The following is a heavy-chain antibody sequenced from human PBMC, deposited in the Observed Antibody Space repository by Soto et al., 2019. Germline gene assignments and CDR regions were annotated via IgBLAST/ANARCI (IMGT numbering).Heavy chain of an antibody. D-gene: IGHD5-12*01. CDR3: ARSDGSRVFDY. V-gene: IGHV4-61*01. CDR1: GGSVSSGSYY. CDR2: IYYSGST. Sequence: LSLTCTVSGGSVSSGSYYWSWIRQPPGKGLEWIGYIYYSGSTNYNPSLKSRVTMTRDTSISTAYMELSRLRSDDTAVYYCARSDGSRVFDYWGQGTLVTVSS. J-gene: IGHJ4*02.